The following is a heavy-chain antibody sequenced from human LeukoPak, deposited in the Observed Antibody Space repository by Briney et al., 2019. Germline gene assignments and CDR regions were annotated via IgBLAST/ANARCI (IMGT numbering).Heavy chain of an antibody. J-gene: IGHJ4*02. CDR2: ISGSGGST. D-gene: IGHD6-25*01. V-gene: IGHV3-23*01. CDR3: APLSIAAAGVVDY. Sequence: TGGSLRLSCAASGLTFSSYGVSWVRQAPGKGLEWVSSISGSGGSTYYADSVKGRFTISRDNSKNTLYLQMNGLRAEDTAVYYCAPLSIAAAGVVDYWGQGTLVTVSS. CDR1: GLTFSSYG.